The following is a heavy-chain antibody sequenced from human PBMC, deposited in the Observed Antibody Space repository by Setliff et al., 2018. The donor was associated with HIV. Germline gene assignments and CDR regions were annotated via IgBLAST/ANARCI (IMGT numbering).Heavy chain of an antibody. Sequence: SETLSLTCSVSGVSINRTDHYWAWIRQPPGEGLEWIGGMSYSGTTYYNPSLKSRVTMSVDTSKNQFSLNLIFVTAADTAVYYCARQSSNTWSWFDPWGQGTLVTVS. V-gene: IGHV4-39*01. CDR3: ARQSSNTWSWFDP. J-gene: IGHJ5*02. CDR1: GVSINRTDHY. CDR2: MSYSGTT. D-gene: IGHD6-13*01.